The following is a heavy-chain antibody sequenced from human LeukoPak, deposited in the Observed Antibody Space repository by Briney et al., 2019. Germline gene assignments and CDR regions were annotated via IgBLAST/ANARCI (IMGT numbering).Heavy chain of an antibody. Sequence: GGSLRLSCAASGFTFSSYSMNWVRQAPGKGLEWVSSISSSSSYIYYADSVKGRFTISRDNAKNSLSLQLNSLSAEDTALYYCARSRSGYYEDYWGQGTLVTVSS. J-gene: IGHJ4*02. CDR2: ISSSSSYI. V-gene: IGHV3-21*01. CDR3: ARSRSGYYEDY. D-gene: IGHD5-12*01. CDR1: GFTFSSYS.